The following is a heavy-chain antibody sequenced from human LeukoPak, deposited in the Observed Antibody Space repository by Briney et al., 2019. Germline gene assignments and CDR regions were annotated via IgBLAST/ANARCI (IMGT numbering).Heavy chain of an antibody. Sequence: PGRSLRLSCAASGFTFDDYAMHWVRQAPGKGLEWVSGISWNSGSIGYADSVKGRFTISRDNAKNSLYLQMNSLRAEDTALYYCAKASMVRGVIMKPDFDYWGQGTLVTVSS. CDR2: ISWNSGSI. J-gene: IGHJ4*02. CDR1: GFTFDDYA. CDR3: AKASMVRGVIMKPDFDY. D-gene: IGHD3-10*01. V-gene: IGHV3-9*01.